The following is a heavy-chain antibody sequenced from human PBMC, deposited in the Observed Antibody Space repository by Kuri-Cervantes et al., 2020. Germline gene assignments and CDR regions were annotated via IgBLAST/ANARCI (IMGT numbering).Heavy chain of an antibody. J-gene: IGHJ3*02. D-gene: IGHD6-13*01. V-gene: IGHV4-59*12. CDR1: GVSISRNY. Sequence: SETLSLTCTVSGVSISRNYWSWIRQSPGKGLEYIGYIYHSGIINYNPSLKSRVSMSVDTSKNQFSLKLSSVTAADTAVYYCARGMPYSSSWYNAFDIWGQGTMVTVSS. CDR2: IYHSGII. CDR3: ARGMPYSSSWYNAFDI.